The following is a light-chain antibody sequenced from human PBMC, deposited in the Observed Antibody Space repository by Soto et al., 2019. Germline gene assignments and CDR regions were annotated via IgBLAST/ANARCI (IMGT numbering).Light chain of an antibody. CDR3: HQYGSSHPYT. CDR1: QSINNNY. J-gene: IGKJ2*01. CDR2: GSS. V-gene: IGKV3-20*01. Sequence: EVVLTQSPATLSLSPGERATLSCRGSQSINNNYLAWYQQRPGQAPRLLIYGSSDRATGTPDRFRGSGSGRDFTLTISRLEPEDFAVYYCHQYGSSHPYTFGQGTKLEI.